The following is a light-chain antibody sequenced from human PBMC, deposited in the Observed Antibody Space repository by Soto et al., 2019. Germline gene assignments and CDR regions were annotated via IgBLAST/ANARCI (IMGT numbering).Light chain of an antibody. V-gene: IGKV3-11*01. CDR3: QHLRTFSHLT. CDR2: DAS. Sequence: SRGTLACPSGESGSLSGRASQSVSSYLASYQQEPGQAQRLIIYDASNRATGIPARFSGSGSGTEFTLTISSLEPDDFANYYCQHLRTFSHLTFGQGTRVEIK. J-gene: IGKJ5*01. CDR1: QSVSSY.